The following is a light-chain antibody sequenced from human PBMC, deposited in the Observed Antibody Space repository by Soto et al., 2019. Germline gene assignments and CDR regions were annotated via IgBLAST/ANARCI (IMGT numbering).Light chain of an antibody. Sequence: LTQPPSVSGSPGRSVTISCTGNSSDVDCYKRFSWDQQPPGTAPKLMIYEASTRPPRGSDRVTGARSGNTASMTISGLQAEAEAGYYCSSYTRSSTYVFGTGIKVTVL. CDR2: EAS. CDR3: SSYTRSSTYV. CDR1: SSDVDCYKR. J-gene: IGLJ1*01. V-gene: IGLV2-18*02.